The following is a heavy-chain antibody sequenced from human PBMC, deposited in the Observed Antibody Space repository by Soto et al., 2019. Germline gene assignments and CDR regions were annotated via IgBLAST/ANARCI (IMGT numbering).Heavy chain of an antibody. D-gene: IGHD3-16*01. CDR3: AIGFYDYVWGSYNWFDP. V-gene: IGHV1-69*01. J-gene: IGHJ5*02. CDR1: GGTFSSYA. CDR2: IIPIFGTA. Sequence: QVQLVQSGAEVKKPGSSVKVSCKASGGTFSSYAISWVRQAPGQGLEWMGGIIPIFGTANYAQKFQGRVTITAEESTSTAYMELSSLRSEDTAVYYCAIGFYDYVWGSYNWFDPWGQGTLVTVSS.